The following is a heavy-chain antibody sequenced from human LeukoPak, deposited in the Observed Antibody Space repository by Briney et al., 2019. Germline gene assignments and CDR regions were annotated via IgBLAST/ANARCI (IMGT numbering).Heavy chain of an antibody. CDR3: AKDMVGGTEEYYYYGMDV. D-gene: IGHD2-15*01. CDR1: GFTFSSYA. CDR2: ISWDGGST. J-gene: IGHJ6*02. Sequence: GGSLRLSCAASGFTFSSYAMSWVRQAPGKGLEWVSLISWDGGSTYYADSVKGRFTISRDNSKNSLYLQMNSLRAEDTALYYCAKDMVGGTEEYYYYGMDVWGQGTTVTVSS. V-gene: IGHV3-43D*03.